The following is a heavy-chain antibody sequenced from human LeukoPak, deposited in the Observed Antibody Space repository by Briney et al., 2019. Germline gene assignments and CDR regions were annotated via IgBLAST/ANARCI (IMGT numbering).Heavy chain of an antibody. CDR2: IGAYNGNA. Sequence: ASVKVSCKASGFTFTSYGITWVRQAPGQGLEWMGWIGAYNGNANYAQKLQGRVTMTTDTSTSTAYMELRSLRSDDTAVYYCARGSEWLVRGDYFDYWGQGTLVTVSS. D-gene: IGHD6-19*01. CDR1: GFTFTSYG. J-gene: IGHJ4*02. CDR3: ARGSEWLVRGDYFDY. V-gene: IGHV1-18*01.